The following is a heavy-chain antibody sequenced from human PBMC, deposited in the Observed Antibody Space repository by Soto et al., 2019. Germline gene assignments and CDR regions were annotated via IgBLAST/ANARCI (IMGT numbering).Heavy chain of an antibody. CDR3: ANCGGDCYGLDY. V-gene: IGHV3-30*18. CDR1: GFTFSSYG. Sequence: QVQLVESGGGVVQPGRSLRLSCAASGFTFSSYGMHWVRQAPGKGLEWVAVISYDGSNKYYADSVKGRFTISRDNSKNRLYRQMNSMRAEDTAVYYCANCGGDCYGLDYWGQATLFTVSS. D-gene: IGHD2-21*02. J-gene: IGHJ4*02. CDR2: ISYDGSNK.